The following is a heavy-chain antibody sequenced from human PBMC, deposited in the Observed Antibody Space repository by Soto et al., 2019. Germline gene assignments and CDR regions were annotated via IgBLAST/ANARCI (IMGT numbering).Heavy chain of an antibody. CDR2: IYYSGST. CDR3: ARLDTTMVTDY. CDR1: GGSISSSSYY. Sequence: SETLSLTCTVSGGSISSSSYYWGWIRQPPGKGLEWIGSIYYSGSTFYNPSLKSRVTISVDTSKNQFSLKLSSVTAADTAVYYCARLDTTMVTDYWGQGTLVTVS. V-gene: IGHV4-39*01. D-gene: IGHD5-18*01. J-gene: IGHJ4*02.